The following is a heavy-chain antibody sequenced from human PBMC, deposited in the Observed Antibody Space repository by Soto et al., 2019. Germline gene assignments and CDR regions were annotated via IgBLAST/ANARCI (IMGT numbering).Heavy chain of an antibody. Sequence: ASVKVSCKASGYTFTSYDINWVRQATGQGLEWMGWMNPNSGNTGYAQKFQGRVAMTRNTSISTAYMELSSLRSEDTAVYYCASFSAGPAYYYYMAVWGKGTTVPVSS. CDR2: MNPNSGNT. CDR3: ASFSAGPAYYYYMAV. CDR1: GYTFTSYD. V-gene: IGHV1-8*01. J-gene: IGHJ6*03. D-gene: IGHD6-19*01.